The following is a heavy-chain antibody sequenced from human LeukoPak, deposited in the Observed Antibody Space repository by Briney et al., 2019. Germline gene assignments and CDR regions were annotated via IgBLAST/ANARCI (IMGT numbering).Heavy chain of an antibody. CDR1: GFTFASYS. D-gene: IGHD1-1*01. V-gene: IGHV3-21*01. CDR2: ISGDSTYI. CDR3: ARVSGRLERQSDLDY. Sequence: PGGSLRLSCAASGFTFASYSMNWVRQAPGKGLEWVSSISGDSTYIYNAGSVKGRFTISRDNAQASLYLQMISLRADDAAVYYCARVSGRLERQSDLDYWGQGTLVIVSS. J-gene: IGHJ4*02.